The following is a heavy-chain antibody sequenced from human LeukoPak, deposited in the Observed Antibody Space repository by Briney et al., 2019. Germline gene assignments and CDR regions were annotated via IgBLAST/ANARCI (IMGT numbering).Heavy chain of an antibody. CDR3: ARGGYYNILTGYRSRFLGFDY. CDR1: GFTFSSYG. V-gene: IGHV3-30*02. D-gene: IGHD3-9*01. CDR2: IRYDGSNK. J-gene: IGHJ4*02. Sequence: QTGGSLRLSCAASGFTFSSYGMHWVRQAPGKGLEWVAFIRYDGSNKYYADSVKGRFTISRDNSKNTLYLQMNSLRAEDTAVYYCARGGYYNILTGYRSRFLGFDYWGQGTLVTVSS.